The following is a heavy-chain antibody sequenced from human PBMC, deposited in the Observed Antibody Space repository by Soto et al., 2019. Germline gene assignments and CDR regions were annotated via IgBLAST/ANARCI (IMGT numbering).Heavy chain of an antibody. CDR2: ISAYNGNT. J-gene: IGHJ5*02. CDR1: GYTFTSYG. Sequence: ASVQVSCKASGYTFTSYGISWVRQAPGQGLEWMGWISAYNGNTNYAQKLQGRVTMTTDTSTSTAYMELRSLRSDDTAVYYCARDLRPIAVAGKGWFDPWGQGTLVTVSS. D-gene: IGHD6-19*01. CDR3: ARDLRPIAVAGKGWFDP. V-gene: IGHV1-18*01.